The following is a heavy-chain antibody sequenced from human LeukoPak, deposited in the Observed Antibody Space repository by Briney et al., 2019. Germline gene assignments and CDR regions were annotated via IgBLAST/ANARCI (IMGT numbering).Heavy chain of an antibody. Sequence: ASVKVSCKASGYTFTGYYMHWVRQAPGQGLEWMGWINPNSGGTNYAQKFQGRVTMTRDTSISTPYMELSRLRSDDTAVYYCARVLTWGEDCSSTSCPSYYWGQETLVTVFS. CDR1: GYTFTGYY. J-gene: IGHJ4*02. CDR3: ARVLTWGEDCSSTSCPSYY. V-gene: IGHV1-2*02. CDR2: INPNSGGT. D-gene: IGHD2-2*01.